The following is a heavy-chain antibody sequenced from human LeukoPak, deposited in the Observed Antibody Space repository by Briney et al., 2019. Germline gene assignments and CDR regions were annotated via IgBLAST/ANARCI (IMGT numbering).Heavy chain of an antibody. CDR3: ARDLPSSGYWYRDAFDI. V-gene: IGHV3-7*01. D-gene: IGHD3-22*01. CDR2: AKQDGSET. J-gene: IGHJ3*02. Sequence: GGSLRLSCAASGFSFSNYWMSWVRQAPGKGLEWVGHAKQDGSETYYVDSVKGRFTVSRDNAENSLFLQMNSLRVEDTAMYYCARDLPSSGYWYRDAFDIWGRGTMVTVSS. CDR1: GFSFSNYW.